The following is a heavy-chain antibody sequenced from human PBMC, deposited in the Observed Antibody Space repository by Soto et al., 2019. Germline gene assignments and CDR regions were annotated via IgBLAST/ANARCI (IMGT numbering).Heavy chain of an antibody. D-gene: IGHD3-22*01. Sequence: QVQLVESGGGVVQPGGSLRLSCAASGFTFSTSVMHWVRQAPGKGLEWMAIISYGGVNKYYADSVKGRFTISRDISESTLYLQMNSLRTEDTAGYYCAREEFEDGRGHFDYWGQGTLVSASS. CDR1: GFTFSTSV. CDR3: AREEFEDGRGHFDY. J-gene: IGHJ4*02. V-gene: IGHV3-30-3*01. CDR2: ISYGGVNK.